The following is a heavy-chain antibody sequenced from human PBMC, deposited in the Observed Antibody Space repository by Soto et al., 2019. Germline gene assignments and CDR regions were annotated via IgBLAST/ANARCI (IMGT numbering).Heavy chain of an antibody. V-gene: IGHV4-4*07. D-gene: IGHD6-13*01. CDR1: GGSISSYY. J-gene: IGHJ6*02. CDR2: IYTSGST. Sequence: SETLSLTCTVSGGSISSYYWSWIRQPAGKGLEWIGRIYTSGSTNYNPSLKSRVTMSVDTSKNQFSLKLSSVTAADTAVYYCARVPSLEQQLVRNGMDVWRQRTTVTVSS. CDR3: ARVPSLEQQLVRNGMDV.